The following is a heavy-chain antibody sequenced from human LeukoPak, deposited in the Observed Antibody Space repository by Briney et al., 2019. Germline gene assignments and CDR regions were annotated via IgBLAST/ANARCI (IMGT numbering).Heavy chain of an antibody. CDR3: TRSGVVGATTVDY. Sequence: PSETLSLTCTVSGGSISTYYWSWIRQPPGKGLEWIWYIYGSGGANYNPSLRSRVTISVDTSKMQFSLKLSSVTAAGTAVYYCTRSGVVGATTVDYWGQGIRVTVSS. D-gene: IGHD1-26*01. CDR2: IYGSGGA. J-gene: IGHJ4*02. V-gene: IGHV4-59*01. CDR1: GGSISTYY.